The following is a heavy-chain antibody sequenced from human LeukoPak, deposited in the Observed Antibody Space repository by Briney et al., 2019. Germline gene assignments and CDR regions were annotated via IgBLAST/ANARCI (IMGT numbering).Heavy chain of an antibody. CDR3: ARSPTVATPGPFDY. V-gene: IGHV3-48*02. Sequence: TGGSLRLSCAASGFTFSSYSMNWVRQAPGKGLEWVSYISSGSSNLYYADSVKGRFTISRDNAKNSLYLQMNSLRDEDTAVYYCARSPTVATPGPFDYWGQGNLVYVSS. D-gene: IGHD4-23*01. CDR1: GFTFSSYS. CDR2: ISSGSSNL. J-gene: IGHJ4*02.